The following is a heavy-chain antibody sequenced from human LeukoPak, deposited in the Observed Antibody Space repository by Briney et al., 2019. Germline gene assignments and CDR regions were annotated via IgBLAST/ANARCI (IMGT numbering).Heavy chain of an antibody. CDR2: INPNSGGT. CDR1: RYTFTGYY. Sequence: ASVKVSCKASRYTFTGYYMHWVRQAPGHGLEWMGWINPNSGGTNYAQKLQGRVTMTRDTSISTAYMELSRLRSDDTAVYYCARDPGITGTPGGYFDLWGRGTLVTVSS. D-gene: IGHD1-20*01. CDR3: ARDPGITGTPGGYFDL. J-gene: IGHJ2*01. V-gene: IGHV1-2*02.